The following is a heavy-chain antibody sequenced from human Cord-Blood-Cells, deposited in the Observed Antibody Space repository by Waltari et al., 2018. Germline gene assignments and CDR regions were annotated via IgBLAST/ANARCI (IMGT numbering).Heavy chain of an antibody. V-gene: IGHV3-53*04. CDR2: IYSGGST. Sequence: EVQLVESGGGLVQPGGSLSLSCAASGYTVSSNYMSWVRQAQGKGLELVSVIYSGGSTYYADSVKGRFTISRHNSKNTLYLQMNSLRAEDTAVYYCASTIGSYYDYWGQGTLVTVSS. J-gene: IGHJ4*02. CDR1: GYTVSSNY. CDR3: ASTIGSYYDY. D-gene: IGHD1-26*01.